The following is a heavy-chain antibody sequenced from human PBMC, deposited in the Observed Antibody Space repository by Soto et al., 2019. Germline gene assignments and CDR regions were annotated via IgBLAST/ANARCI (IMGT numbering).Heavy chain of an antibody. Sequence: PSETLSLTSIVSGVSVRSYTWIWVRQPANKGLEWIGRVFSSVSATYNPSLKSRVTISLDKSKSQFSLRLISVTAADTAVYYCTREQSDDNYFDPWGQGTPVTVSS. CDR2: VFSSVSA. V-gene: IGHV4-4*07. J-gene: IGHJ5*02. CDR3: TREQSDDNYFDP. D-gene: IGHD6-19*01. CDR1: GVSVRSYT.